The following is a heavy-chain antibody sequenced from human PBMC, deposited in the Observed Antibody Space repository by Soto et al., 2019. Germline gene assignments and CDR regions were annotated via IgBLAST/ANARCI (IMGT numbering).Heavy chain of an antibody. V-gene: IGHV4-39*01. J-gene: IGHJ4*02. D-gene: IGHD3-3*01. Sequence: SENLSLTCGVSGGSIGSSAYYWGCVRQSPGRGLGWIGSIYYSGDTYEDPSLKSRVTMSLDKSKNQFSLKLTSMTAADTAVYYCVASSTYVFSHGAYFDYWGQGTLGTVSS. CDR1: GGSIGSSAYY. CDR3: VASSTYVFSHGAYFDY. CDR2: IYYSGDT.